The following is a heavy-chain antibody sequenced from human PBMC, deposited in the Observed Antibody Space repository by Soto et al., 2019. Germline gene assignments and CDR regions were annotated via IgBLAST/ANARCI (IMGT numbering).Heavy chain of an antibody. CDR3: ARAPVGLDTISYFDY. Sequence: PSETLSLTCTVSGGSISSSSYYWGWIRQPPGKGLEWIGSIYYSGSTYYNPSLKSRVTISVDTSKNQFSLKLSSVTAADTAVYYCARAPVGLDTISYFDYWGQG. J-gene: IGHJ4*02. CDR1: GGSISSSSYY. CDR2: IYYSGST. D-gene: IGHD3-3*01. V-gene: IGHV4-39*01.